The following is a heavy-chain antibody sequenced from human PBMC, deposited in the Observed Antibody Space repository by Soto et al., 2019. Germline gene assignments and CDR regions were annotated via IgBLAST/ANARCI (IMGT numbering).Heavy chain of an antibody. CDR1: GGSISSGGYY. V-gene: IGHV4-31*03. CDR2: IYYSGST. Sequence: PLETLSLTCTVSGGSISSGGYYWSWIRQHPGKGLEWIGYIYYSGSTYYNPSLKSRVTISVDTSKNQFSLKLSSVTAADTAVYYCARGIQLWNYNWFDSWGQGTLVTVSS. CDR3: ARGIQLWNYNWFDS. J-gene: IGHJ5*01. D-gene: IGHD5-18*01.